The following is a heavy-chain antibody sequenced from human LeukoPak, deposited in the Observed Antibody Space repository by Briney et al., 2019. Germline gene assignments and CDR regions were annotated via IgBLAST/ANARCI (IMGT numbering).Heavy chain of an antibody. D-gene: IGHD3-16*01. J-gene: IGHJ4*02. CDR2: ISSSGSTI. Sequence: GGSLRLSCAASGFTFSSYEMNWVRQAPGKGLEWVSYISSSGSTIYYADSVKGRFTISRDNAKNSLYLQMNSLRAEDTAVYYCARDLAMDTASFDYWGQGTLVTVSS. V-gene: IGHV3-48*03. CDR3: ARDLAMDTASFDY. CDR1: GFTFSSYE.